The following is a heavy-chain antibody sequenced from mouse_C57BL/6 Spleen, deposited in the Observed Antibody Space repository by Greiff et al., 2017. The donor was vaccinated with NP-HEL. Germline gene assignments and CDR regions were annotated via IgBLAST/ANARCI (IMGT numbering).Heavy chain of an antibody. CDR3: ARGGSGYYAMDY. CDR1: GFTFSDYG. D-gene: IGHD3-1*01. CDR2: ISSGSSTI. Sequence: EVQRVESGGGLVKPGGSLKLSCAASGFTFSDYGMHWVRQAPEKGLEWVAYISSGSSTIYYADTVKGRFTISRDKSKNTLFLQMTSLRSEDTAMYYCARGGSGYYAMDYWGQGTSVTVSS. V-gene: IGHV5-17*01. J-gene: IGHJ4*01.